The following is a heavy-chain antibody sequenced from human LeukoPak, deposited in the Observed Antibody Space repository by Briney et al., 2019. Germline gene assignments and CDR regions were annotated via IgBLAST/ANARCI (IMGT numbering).Heavy chain of an antibody. V-gene: IGHV3-23*01. CDR1: GFTFTNNA. CDR2: ISGGGDTT. J-gene: IGHJ4*02. Sequence: GGSLRLSCAMSGFTFTNNAMTWVRKAPGKGLEWLSAISGGGDTTYYADSVKDRFTISRDNSKNTLYLQMSSLRAEDTALYYCAKEIRALRPFDDWGQGTLVTVSS. D-gene: IGHD5-12*01. CDR3: AKEIRALRPFDD.